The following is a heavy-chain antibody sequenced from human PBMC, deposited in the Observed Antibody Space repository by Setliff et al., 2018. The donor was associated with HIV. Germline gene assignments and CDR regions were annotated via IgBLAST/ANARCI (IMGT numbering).Heavy chain of an antibody. Sequence: PGESLKISCAASGFTFSSYWMSWVRQAPGKGLEWVANIKEDGGEKYYVDSVKGRFTISRDNAKNSLYLQMNSLRAEDTAVYYCARDWSRYCSSTNCPPRGWFDPWGQGTLVTVSS. V-gene: IGHV3-7*01. J-gene: IGHJ5*02. CDR3: ARDWSRYCSSTNCPPRGWFDP. D-gene: IGHD2-2*01. CDR1: GFTFSSYW. CDR2: IKEDGGEK.